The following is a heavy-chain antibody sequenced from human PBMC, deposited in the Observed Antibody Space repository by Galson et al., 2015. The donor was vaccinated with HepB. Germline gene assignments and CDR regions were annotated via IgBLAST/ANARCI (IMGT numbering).Heavy chain of an antibody. J-gene: IGHJ6*02. Sequence: SVKVSCKASGYTFTSYAMHWVRQAPGQRLEWMGWINAGNGNTKYSQKFQGRVTITRDTSASTAYMELSSLRSEDTAVYYCARSYFDWSREYYYYYGMDVWGQGTTVTVSS. CDR1: GYTFTSYA. D-gene: IGHD3-9*01. CDR3: ARSYFDWSREYYYYYGMDV. CDR2: INAGNGNT. V-gene: IGHV1-3*01.